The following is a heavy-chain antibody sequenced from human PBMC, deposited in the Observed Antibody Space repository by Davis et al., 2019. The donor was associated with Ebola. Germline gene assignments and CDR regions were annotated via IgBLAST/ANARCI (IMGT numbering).Heavy chain of an antibody. D-gene: IGHD3-9*01. CDR1: GGSISSGGYS. J-gene: IGHJ4*02. CDR2: IYHSGST. Sequence: SETLSLTCAVSGGSISSGGYSWSWIRQPPGKGLEWIGYIYHSGSTYYNPSLKSRVTISVDTSKNQFSLKLSSVTAADTAVYYCARGILTGYYFDYWGQGTLVTVSS. V-gene: IGHV4-30-2*02. CDR3: ARGILTGYYFDY.